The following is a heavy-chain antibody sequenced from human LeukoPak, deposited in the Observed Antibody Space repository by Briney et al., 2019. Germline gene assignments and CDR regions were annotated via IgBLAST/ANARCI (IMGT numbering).Heavy chain of an antibody. CDR3: AILEFYGSGSYYAY. V-gene: IGHV1-69*04. CDR1: GGTFSSYA. J-gene: IGHJ4*02. D-gene: IGHD3-10*01. Sequence: SVKVSCKASGGTFSSYAISWVRQAPGQGLAWMGRIIPILGIANYAQKFQGRVTITADKSTSTAYMELSSLRSEDTAVYYCAILEFYGSGSYYAYWGQGTLVTVSS. CDR2: IIPILGIA.